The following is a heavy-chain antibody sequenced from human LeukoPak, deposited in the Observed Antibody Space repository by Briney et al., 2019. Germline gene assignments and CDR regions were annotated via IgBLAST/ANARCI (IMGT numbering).Heavy chain of an antibody. CDR1: GFTFSTYW. Sequence: TGGCLRLSCTASGFTFSTYWINWVRQSPGKGLVWVALINGDGSTTTHADSVKGRFTISRDNAKNTAYLQMNSLRDEDTAVYFCARDYAGSPDYWGQGTLVTVSA. J-gene: IGHJ4*02. V-gene: IGHV3-74*03. D-gene: IGHD3-10*01. CDR2: INGDGSTT. CDR3: ARDYAGSPDY.